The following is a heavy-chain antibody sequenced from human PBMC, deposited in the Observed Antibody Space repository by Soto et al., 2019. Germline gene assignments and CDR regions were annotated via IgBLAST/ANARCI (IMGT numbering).Heavy chain of an antibody. D-gene: IGHD3-16*01. J-gene: IGHJ2*01. V-gene: IGHV3-9*01. CDR2: ISWNSGSI. Sequence: QPGGSLRLSCAASGFTFDDYAMHWVRQAPGKGLEWVSSISWNSGSIGYADSVKGRFTISRDNARNSLYLQVNSLRAEDTAAYYSVRWGLVPHFDLWGRGTLVTVSS. CDR3: VRWGLVPHFDL. CDR1: GFTFDDYA.